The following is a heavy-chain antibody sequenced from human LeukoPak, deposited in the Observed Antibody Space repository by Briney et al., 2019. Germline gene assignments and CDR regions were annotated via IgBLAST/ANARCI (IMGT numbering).Heavy chain of an antibody. V-gene: IGHV3-23*01. CDR1: GFTFSSYA. Sequence: GGSLRLSCAASGFTFSSYAMSWVRQAPGKGLEWVSAISGSGSSTYYADSVKGRFTISRDNSKSTLYLQMSSLRAEDTAVYYCAKPSLIVGATVGFDYWGQGTLVTVSS. CDR3: AKPSLIVGATVGFDY. D-gene: IGHD1-26*01. J-gene: IGHJ4*02. CDR2: ISGSGSST.